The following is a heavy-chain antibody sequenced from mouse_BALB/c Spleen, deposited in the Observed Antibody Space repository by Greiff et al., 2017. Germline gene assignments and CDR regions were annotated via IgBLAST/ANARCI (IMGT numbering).Heavy chain of an antibody. CDR1: GYTFTTYP. V-gene: IGHV1-47*01. J-gene: IGHJ4*01. Sequence: VQLQQSGASVKMSCKAFGYTFTTYPIEWMKQNHGKSLEWIGNFHPYNDDTKYNEKFKGKAKLTVEKSSSTVYLELSRLTSDDSAVYYCARGNYRYDDAMDYWGQGTSVTVSS. CDR2: FHPYNDDT. CDR3: ARGNYRYDDAMDY. D-gene: IGHD2-14*01.